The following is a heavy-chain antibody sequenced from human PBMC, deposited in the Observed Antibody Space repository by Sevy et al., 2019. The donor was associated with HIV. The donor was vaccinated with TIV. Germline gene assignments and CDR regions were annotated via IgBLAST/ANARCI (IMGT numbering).Heavy chain of an antibody. V-gene: IGHV3-74*01. Sequence: GGSLRLSCAASGFTFSTYWMHWVRQAPGKGLVWVSSINSDGNYRSYVESVEGRFTISRDNAQNTLFLQMSSLRVEDTAVYYCASESRGSLEGFDIWGQGTMVTVSS. CDR2: INSDGNYR. D-gene: IGHD1-26*01. J-gene: IGHJ3*02. CDR3: ASESRGSLEGFDI. CDR1: GFTFSTYW.